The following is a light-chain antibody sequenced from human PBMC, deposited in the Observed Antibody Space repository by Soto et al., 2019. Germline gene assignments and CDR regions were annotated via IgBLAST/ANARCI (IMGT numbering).Light chain of an antibody. CDR1: QDISRK. Sequence: EIVMTQSPATLSVSPGERATLSCRASQDISRKLAWYQQKPGQGPRLLIYGASTRATSIPARFSGGGSGTEFTLTITSLQSEDFAVYYCQEYIKWPRGTFGQGTTVEIK. CDR2: GAS. CDR3: QEYIKWPRGT. V-gene: IGKV3-15*01. J-gene: IGKJ1*01.